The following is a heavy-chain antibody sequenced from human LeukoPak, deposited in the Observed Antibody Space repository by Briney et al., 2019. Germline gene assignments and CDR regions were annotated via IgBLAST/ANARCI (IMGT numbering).Heavy chain of an antibody. CDR2: IYYSGST. V-gene: IGHV4-39*07. CDR3: ARVECSGGSCYPIYYYYYMDV. CDR1: GGSISSTSYY. D-gene: IGHD2-15*01. Sequence: PSETLSLTCVVSGGSISSTSYYWGWIRQPPGKGLEWIGSIYYSGSTYYSPSLKSRVTISVDTSKNQFSLKLTSVTAADTAVYYCARVECSGGSCYPIYYYYYMDVWGKGTTVTVSS. J-gene: IGHJ6*03.